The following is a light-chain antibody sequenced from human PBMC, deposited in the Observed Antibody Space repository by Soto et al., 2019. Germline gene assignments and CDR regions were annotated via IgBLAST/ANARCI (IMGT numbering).Light chain of an antibody. CDR2: GAS. Sequence: EIVLTQSPGTLSLSPGERATLSCRASQSVSSSYLAWYQQKPGQAPRLLIYGASSRATGIPDRFSGSGSETHFTLTISRLEPEDFPLYYCQHYGSSSWTFGQATKVQIK. CDR3: QHYGSSSWT. V-gene: IGKV3-20*01. CDR1: QSVSSSY. J-gene: IGKJ1*01.